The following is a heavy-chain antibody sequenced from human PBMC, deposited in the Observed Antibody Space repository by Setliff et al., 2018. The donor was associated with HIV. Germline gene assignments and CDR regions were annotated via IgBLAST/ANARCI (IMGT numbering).Heavy chain of an antibody. CDR1: GYTFTDYY. D-gene: IGHD6-19*01. J-gene: IGHJ4*02. CDR3: VCRTVVAGKGLPPDS. CDR2: IIPILSMT. V-gene: IGHV1-69*10. Sequence: ASVKVSCKASGYTFTDYYIHWVRQAPGQGVEWMGGIIPILSMTSYAQKFQGRATITADISTSTAYLELSSLRSEDTALFYCVCRTVVAGKGLPPDSWGQGTLVTVSS.